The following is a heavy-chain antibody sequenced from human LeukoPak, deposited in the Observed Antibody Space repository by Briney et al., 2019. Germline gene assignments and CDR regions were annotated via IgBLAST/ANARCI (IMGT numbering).Heavy chain of an antibody. J-gene: IGHJ6*03. CDR3: ASVTEGYSYGDLYYYYMDV. D-gene: IGHD5-18*01. Sequence: PSETLSLTCAVYGGSFSGYYWSWIRQPPGKGLEWIGEINHSGSTNYNPSLKSRVTISVDTSKNQFSLKLSSVTAADTAVYYCASVTEGYSYGDLYYYYMDVWGKGTTVTISS. CDR1: GGSFSGYY. CDR2: INHSGST. V-gene: IGHV4-34*01.